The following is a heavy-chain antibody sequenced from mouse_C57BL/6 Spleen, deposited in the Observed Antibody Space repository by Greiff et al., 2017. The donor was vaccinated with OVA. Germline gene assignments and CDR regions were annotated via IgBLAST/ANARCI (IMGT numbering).Heavy chain of an antibody. V-gene: IGHV1-47*01. J-gene: IGHJ3*01. CDR1: GYTFTTYP. Sequence: QVQLQQSGAELVKPGDSVKMTCKASGYTFTTYPIEWMKQNHGKSLEWIGNFHPYNDDTKYNEKFKGKATLTVEKSSSTVYLELSRLTSDDSAVYYCARKGYYGNQFAYWGQGTLVTVSA. CDR3: ARKGYYGNQFAY. D-gene: IGHD2-1*01. CDR2: FHPYNDDT.